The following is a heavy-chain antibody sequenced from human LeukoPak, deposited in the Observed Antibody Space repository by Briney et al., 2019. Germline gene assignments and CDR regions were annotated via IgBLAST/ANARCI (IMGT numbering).Heavy chain of an antibody. CDR2: IYYSGST. CDR3: ARQTLLWFGELTFDY. D-gene: IGHD3-10*01. CDR1: GGSISSYY. V-gene: IGHV4-59*01. J-gene: IGHJ4*02. Sequence: PSETLSLTCTVSGGSISSYYWSWIRQPPGKGLEWIGHIYYSGSTNYNPSLKSRVTISVDTSKNQFSLKLSSVTAADTAVYYCARQTLLWFGELTFDYWGQGTLVTVSS.